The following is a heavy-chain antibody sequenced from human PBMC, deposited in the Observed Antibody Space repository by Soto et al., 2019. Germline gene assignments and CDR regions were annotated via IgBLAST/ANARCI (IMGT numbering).Heavy chain of an antibody. CDR2: IYYSGST. CDR3: ARRNSNYDFWSANNWFDP. CDR1: GGSISSYY. V-gene: IGHV4-59*08. J-gene: IGHJ5*02. D-gene: IGHD3-3*01. Sequence: SETLSLTCTVSGGSISSYYWSWIRQPPGKGLEWIGYIYYSGSTNYNPSLKSRVTISVDTSKNQFSLKLSSVTAADTAVYYCARRNSNYDFWSANNWFDPWGQGTLVTVSS.